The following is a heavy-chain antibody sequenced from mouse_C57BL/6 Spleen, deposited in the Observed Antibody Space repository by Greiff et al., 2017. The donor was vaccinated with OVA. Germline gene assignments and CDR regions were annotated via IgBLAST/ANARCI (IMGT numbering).Heavy chain of an antibody. CDR1: GFTFSDYG. CDR3: ARGHYSNYFDY. D-gene: IGHD2-5*01. Sequence: EVQLMESGGGLVKPGGSLKLSCAASGFTFSDYGMHWVRQAPEKGLEWVAYISSGSSTIYYADTVKGRFTLSIDNANNTLFLQMTSLRSEDTAMYYCARGHYSNYFDYWGQGTTLTVSS. J-gene: IGHJ2*01. V-gene: IGHV5-17*01. CDR2: ISSGSSTI.